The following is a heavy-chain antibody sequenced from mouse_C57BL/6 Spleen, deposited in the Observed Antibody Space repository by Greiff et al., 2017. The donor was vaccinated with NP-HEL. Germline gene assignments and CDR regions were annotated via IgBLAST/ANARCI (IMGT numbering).Heavy chain of an antibody. D-gene: IGHD2-1*01. CDR2: IDPSDSYT. V-gene: IGHV1-69*01. CDR3: AGGNFFDY. CDR1: GYTFTSYW. J-gene: IGHJ2*01. Sequence: QVQLQQPGAELVMPGASVKLSCKASGYTFTSYWMHWVKQRPGQGLEWIGEIDPSDSYTNYNQKFKGKSTLTVDKSSSTAYMQLSSLTSEDSAVYYCAGGNFFDYWGQGTTLTVSS.